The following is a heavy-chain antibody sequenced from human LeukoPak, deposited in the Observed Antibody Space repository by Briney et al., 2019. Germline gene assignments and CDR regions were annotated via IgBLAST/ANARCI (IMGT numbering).Heavy chain of an antibody. J-gene: IGHJ1*01. D-gene: IGHD4-11*01. V-gene: IGHV1-69*13. CDR1: GGTFSSYA. CDR2: IIPIFGTA. Sequence: SVKVSCKASGGTFSSYAISWVRQAPGQGLEWMGGIIPIFGTANYAQKFQGRVTITADESTSTAYMELSSLTSDDTAVYYCARDKAVTTELTQYFHHWGQGTLVTVSS. CDR3: ARDKAVTTELTQYFHH.